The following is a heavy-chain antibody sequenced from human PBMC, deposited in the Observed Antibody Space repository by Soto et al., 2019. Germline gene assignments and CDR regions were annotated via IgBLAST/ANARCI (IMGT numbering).Heavy chain of an antibody. Sequence: QVQLVQSGAEVKKPGSSVKVSCKASGGTFSSYAISWVRQAPGQGLEWMGGIIPIFGTANYAQKFQGRVTITADEATSTAYMELSGMRSEDTTGYYCARGHSSSWCSYYYGMDVWGQGTTVTVSS. CDR1: GGTFSSYA. CDR3: ARGHSSSWCSYYYGMDV. D-gene: IGHD6-13*01. J-gene: IGHJ6*02. V-gene: IGHV1-69*12. CDR2: IIPIFGTA.